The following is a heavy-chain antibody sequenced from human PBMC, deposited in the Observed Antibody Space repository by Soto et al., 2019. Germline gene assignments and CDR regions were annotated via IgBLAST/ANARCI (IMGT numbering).Heavy chain of an antibody. J-gene: IGHJ4*02. D-gene: IGHD6-6*01. Sequence: QVQLQASGPGLVKASQTLSLICSVSGESISSGGYYWSWIRHHPGTGLEWIGYIYDSESAYYNPSLKSRVTISMDTSKNHFAMTLSSVTAADTAVYYCARASSSSSAADYWGQGTLITVSS. CDR2: IYDSESA. V-gene: IGHV4-31*03. CDR1: GESISSGGYY. CDR3: ARASSSSSAADY.